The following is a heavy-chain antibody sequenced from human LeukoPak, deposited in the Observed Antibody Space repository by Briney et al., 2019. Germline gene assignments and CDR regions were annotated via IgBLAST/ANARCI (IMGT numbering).Heavy chain of an antibody. CDR3: ARDSRRPDHYYGMDV. CDR1: GGSISSYY. J-gene: IGHJ6*02. V-gene: IGHV4-4*07. CDR2: IYTSGST. Sequence: PSETLSLTCTVSGGSISSYYWSWIRQPAGKGLEWIGRIYTSGSTNYNPSLKSRVTMSVDTSKNQFSLKLSSVTAADAAVYHCARDSRRPDHYYGMDVWGQGTTVTVSS.